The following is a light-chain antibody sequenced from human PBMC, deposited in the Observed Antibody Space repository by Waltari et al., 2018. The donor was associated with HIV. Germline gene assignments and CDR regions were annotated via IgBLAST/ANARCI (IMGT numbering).Light chain of an antibody. Sequence: QSVLTQPPSVSAAPGQKVTMSCSGGTSNIPNNYSSWYQQLPGTAPKVLIYENNKRPSGIPDRFSGSKSGTSATLGITGLQTGDEADYYCGTWDNSLSGVVFGGGTKLTV. V-gene: IGLV1-51*02. CDR1: TSNIPNNY. J-gene: IGLJ2*01. CDR2: ENN. CDR3: GTWDNSLSGVV.